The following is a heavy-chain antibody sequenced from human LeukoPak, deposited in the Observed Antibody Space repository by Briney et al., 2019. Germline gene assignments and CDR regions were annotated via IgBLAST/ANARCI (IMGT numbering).Heavy chain of an antibody. CDR1: GFTVSSNY. D-gene: IGHD1-26*01. Sequence: GGSLRLSCAVSGFTVSSNYMSWVRQNPGKGLEWVSIIYATGGTYYADSVKGRFTISRDNSKNTLYLQMDSLRAEDTALYYCAXXGYSGTYYRYFDFWGQGTLVTVSS. V-gene: IGHV3-53*01. CDR2: IYATGGT. J-gene: IGHJ4*02. CDR3: AXXGYSGTYYRYFDF.